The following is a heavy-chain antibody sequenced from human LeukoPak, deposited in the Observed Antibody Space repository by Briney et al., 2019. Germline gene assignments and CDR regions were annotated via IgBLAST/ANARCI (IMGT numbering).Heavy chain of an antibody. V-gene: IGHV3-7*03. J-gene: IGHJ4*02. CDR2: IKQDGSEK. CDR1: GFTFSSYW. Sequence: GGSLRLSCAASGFTFSSYWMSWVRQAPGKGLEWVANIKQDGSEKYYVDSVKGRFTISRDNAKNSLYLQMNSLRAEDMALYYCAKSENEFGELKGSFDYWGQGTLVTVSS. CDR3: AKSENEFGELKGSFDY. D-gene: IGHD3-10*01.